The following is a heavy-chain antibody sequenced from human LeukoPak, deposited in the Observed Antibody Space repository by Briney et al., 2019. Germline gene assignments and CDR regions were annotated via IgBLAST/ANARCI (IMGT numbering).Heavy chain of an antibody. V-gene: IGHV3-23*01. Sequence: GGSLRLSCAASGFTFSSYAMSWVRQAPGKGLEWVSAISGSGGSTYYADSVKGRFTISRDNAKNSLYLQMNSLRAEDTAVYYCAPPPSDGMDVWGQGTTVTVSS. CDR1: GFTFSSYA. CDR3: APPPSDGMDV. J-gene: IGHJ6*02. CDR2: ISGSGGST.